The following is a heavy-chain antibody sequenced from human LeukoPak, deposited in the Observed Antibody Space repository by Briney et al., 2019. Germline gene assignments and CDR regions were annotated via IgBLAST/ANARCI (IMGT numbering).Heavy chain of an antibody. J-gene: IGHJ4*02. Sequence: ASVKVSCKASGYIFTNYTMNWVRQAPGQGLEWMGWINTNTGNPTYAQDIIGRFVFSLDTSVSTAYLQINSLKAEDTAVYYCARGLLDYWGQGTLVTVSS. V-gene: IGHV7-4-1*02. CDR3: ARGLLDY. CDR1: GYIFTNYT. CDR2: INTNTGNP.